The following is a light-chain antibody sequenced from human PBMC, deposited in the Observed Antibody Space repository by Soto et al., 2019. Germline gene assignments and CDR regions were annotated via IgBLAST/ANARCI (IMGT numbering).Light chain of an antibody. CDR3: QQRSNWPGT. CDR1: QSINSN. Sequence: TQSPATLSVSPGDRATLSCRASQSINSNLAWYQQQPGQAPRLLIYDASNRATGIPARFSGSGSGTDFTLTISSLEPEDFAVYYCQQRSNWPGTFGQGTKVDIK. V-gene: IGKV3-11*01. J-gene: IGKJ1*01. CDR2: DAS.